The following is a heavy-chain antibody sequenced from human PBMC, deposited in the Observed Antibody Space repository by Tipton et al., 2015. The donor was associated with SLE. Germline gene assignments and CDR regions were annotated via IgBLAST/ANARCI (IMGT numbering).Heavy chain of an antibody. Sequence: TLSLTCTVSGGSLNSCCYYWGWIRQHPGKGLEWIGYLYYSGSTYYNPSLKSRVIISVDTSKNQFSLKLSSVSAADTAVYDCARDQPWFDPWGQGTLVTVSS. CDR1: GGSLNSCCYY. CDR3: ARDQPWFDP. V-gene: IGHV4-31*03. CDR2: LYYSGST. J-gene: IGHJ5*02.